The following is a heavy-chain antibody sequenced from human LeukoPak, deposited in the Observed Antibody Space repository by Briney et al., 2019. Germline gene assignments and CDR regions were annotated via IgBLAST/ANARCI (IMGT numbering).Heavy chain of an antibody. V-gene: IGHV4-34*01. CDR1: GGSFSGYY. CDR2: INHSGST. CDR3: ASEVLWFGELVDY. Sequence: SETLSLTCAVYGGSFSGYYWSWLRQPPGKGLEWIGEINHSGSTNYNPSLKSRVTISVDTSKNQFSLKLSSVTAADTAVYYCASEVLWFGELVDYWGQGTLVTVSS. J-gene: IGHJ4*02. D-gene: IGHD3-10*01.